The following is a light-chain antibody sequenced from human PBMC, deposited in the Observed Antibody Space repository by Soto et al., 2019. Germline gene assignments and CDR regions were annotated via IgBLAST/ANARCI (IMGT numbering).Light chain of an antibody. CDR3: QQYGSPPPT. CDR2: GAS. Sequence: EVVMTQSPATLYLYPGERATLSCRASQSVSSTYVAWYHQKPGQAPGLLLYGASNRASGIPDRFAGSGSGTDFTLTISRLEPEDFAVYYCQQYGSPPPTFGGGTTVDI. J-gene: IGKJ4*01. CDR1: QSVSSTY. V-gene: IGKV3-20*01.